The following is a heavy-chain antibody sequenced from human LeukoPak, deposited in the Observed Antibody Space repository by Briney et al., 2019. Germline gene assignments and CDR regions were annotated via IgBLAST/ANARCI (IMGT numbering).Heavy chain of an antibody. Sequence: PSETLSLTCTVSGGSISSYYWSWIRRPAGKGLEWIGRIYTSGSTNYNPSLKSRVTMSVDTSKNQFSLMLSSVAAADPAVYYWAIGLRFLPDWGQGTLVTVSS. D-gene: IGHD3-3*01. J-gene: IGHJ4*02. CDR3: AIGLRFLPD. V-gene: IGHV4-4*07. CDR2: IYTSGST. CDR1: GGSISSYY.